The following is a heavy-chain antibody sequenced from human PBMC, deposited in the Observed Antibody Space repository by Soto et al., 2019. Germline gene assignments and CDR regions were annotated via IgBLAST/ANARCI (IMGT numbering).Heavy chain of an antibody. Sequence: VQLVESGGGLVKPGGTLRLSCAASGFTFSGYNMSWIRQAPGKGREWVSYITSSCSNTCDAESVKGRLTNSRDNNMNLLYLQMNSLSAEDTAVYYCARRGTLSSANHFAHWGKGTMVTVSS. J-gene: IGHJ4*02. CDR3: ARRGTLSSANHFAH. D-gene: IGHD6-6*01. CDR2: ITSSCSNT. CDR1: GFTFSGYN. V-gene: IGHV3-11*01.